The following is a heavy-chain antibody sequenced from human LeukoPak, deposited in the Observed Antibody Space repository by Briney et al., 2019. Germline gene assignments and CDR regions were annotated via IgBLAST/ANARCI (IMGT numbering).Heavy chain of an antibody. CDR1: GFTVSSNY. V-gene: IGHV3-53*01. Sequence: GGSLRLSCAASGFTVSSNYMSWVRQAPGKGLEWVSVIYSGGSTYYADSVKGRFTISRDNSKNTLYLQMNSLRAEDTAVYYCARVRGYSSRSWYYFDYWGQGTLVTVSS. D-gene: IGHD6-13*01. CDR3: ARVRGYSSRSWYYFDY. J-gene: IGHJ4*02. CDR2: IYSGGST.